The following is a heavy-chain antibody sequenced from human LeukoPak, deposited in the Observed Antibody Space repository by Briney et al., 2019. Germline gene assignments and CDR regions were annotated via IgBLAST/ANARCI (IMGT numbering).Heavy chain of an antibody. CDR1: GFSVSSNY. D-gene: IGHD3-10*01. J-gene: IGHJ4*02. V-gene: IGHV3-66*01. Sequence: GSLRLSCAASGFSVSSNYMNWVRQAPGMGLEWVSAIYTGGTTYYADSVKGRFTISRDNSKNTVSLQMNNLRPEDTAVYYCAREIFGSGSYPDFWGQGTLVTVSS. CDR2: IYTGGTT. CDR3: AREIFGSGSYPDF.